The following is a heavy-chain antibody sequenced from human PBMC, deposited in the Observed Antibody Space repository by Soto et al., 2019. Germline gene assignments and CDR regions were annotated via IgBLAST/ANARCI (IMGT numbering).Heavy chain of an antibody. CDR1: EYTFTSYD. D-gene: IGHD3-3*01. CDR3: ASWNDFWSGSVYGMDV. V-gene: IGHV1-8*01. CDR2: MNPNSGNT. Sequence: ASVKVSCKASEYTFTSYDINWVRQATGQGLEWMGWMNPNSGNTGYAQKFQGRVTMTRNTPISTAYMGLSSLRSEDTAVYYCASWNDFWSGSVYGMDVWGQGTTVTVSS. J-gene: IGHJ6*02.